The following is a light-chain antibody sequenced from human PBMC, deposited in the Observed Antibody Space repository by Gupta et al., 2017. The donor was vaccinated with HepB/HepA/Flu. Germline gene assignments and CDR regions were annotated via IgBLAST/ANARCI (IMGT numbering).Light chain of an antibody. CDR2: ATS. CDR3: QQKNNCPCT. CDR1: QSISNN. J-gene: IGKJ1*01. Sequence: DIVMTQSPATLSASAGERTTTTCRASQSISNNLTWYQQKPGHAPKLLIYATSTRHSAVPSRFSGSGSGTEFTLTISSLQPEDFAIYYCQQKNNCPCTFGRGTKVENK. V-gene: IGKV3-15*01.